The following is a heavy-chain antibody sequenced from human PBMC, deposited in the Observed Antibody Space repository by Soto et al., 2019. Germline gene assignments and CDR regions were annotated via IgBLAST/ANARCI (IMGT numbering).Heavy chain of an antibody. CDR1: GFTVSSNY. V-gene: IGHV3-53*04. Sequence: GGSLRLSCAASGFTVSSNYMSWVRQAPGKGPEWVSVIYSGGSTYYADSVKGRFTISRHNSKNTLYLQMNSLRAEDTAVYYCAVDILTGYYAFDIWGQGTMVTVSS. CDR3: AVDILTGYYAFDI. J-gene: IGHJ3*02. D-gene: IGHD3-9*01. CDR2: IYSGGST.